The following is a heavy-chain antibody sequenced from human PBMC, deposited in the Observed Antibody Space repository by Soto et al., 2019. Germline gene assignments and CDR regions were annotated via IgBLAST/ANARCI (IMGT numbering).Heavy chain of an antibody. V-gene: IGHV4-59*06. D-gene: IGHD3-10*01. CDR1: GGSISSYY. J-gene: IGHJ5*02. CDR2: IYYSGST. CDR3: ARSYGSGNYYGVPSNWFDP. Sequence: PSETLSLTCTVSGGSISSYYWSWIRQHPGKGLEWIGYIYYSGSTYYNPSLESRVSISLDASKNNFSLKLSSVTAADTAVYFCARSYGSGNYYGVPSNWFDPWGPGTQVTVSS.